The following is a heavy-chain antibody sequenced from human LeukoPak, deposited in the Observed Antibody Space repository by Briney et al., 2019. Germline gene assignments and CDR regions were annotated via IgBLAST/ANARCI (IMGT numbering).Heavy chain of an antibody. V-gene: IGHV3-7*01. CDR2: IKQDGSEK. J-gene: IGHJ4*02. CDR1: GFTFSAHW. CDR3: ARDIVDSGSSYFDY. D-gene: IGHD1-26*01. Sequence: GGSLRLSCAASGFTFSAHWMSWVRLAPGKGLEWVANIKQDGSEKDYVDSVKGRFTISRDNSKNTLYLQMNSLRAEDTAVYYCARDIVDSGSSYFDYWGQGTLVTVSS.